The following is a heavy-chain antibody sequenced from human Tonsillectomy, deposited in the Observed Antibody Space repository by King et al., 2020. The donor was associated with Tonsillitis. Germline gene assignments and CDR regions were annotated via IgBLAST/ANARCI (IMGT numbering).Heavy chain of an antibody. Sequence: QLVQSGAEVKKPGSSVKVSCKVSGGTVSTYAISWVRQATGQGLEWMGGIIPMFGTANSAQKFHGRVTITADESTSTAYMEVSRLRSEDTDMYYCAKGAHLRLGYATSLEDWGQGTLVTVSS. CDR2: IIPMFGTA. J-gene: IGHJ4*02. V-gene: IGHV1-69*01. CDR1: GGTVSTYA. D-gene: IGHD3-16*01. CDR3: AKGAHLRLGYATSLED.